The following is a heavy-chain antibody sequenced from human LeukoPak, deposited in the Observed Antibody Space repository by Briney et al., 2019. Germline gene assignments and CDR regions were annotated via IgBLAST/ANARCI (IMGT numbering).Heavy chain of an antibody. CDR1: GGSISSSSYY. CDR3: ARDVASYGDYVRFDY. D-gene: IGHD4-17*01. Sequence: PSQTLSLTCTVSGGSISSSSYYWGWIRQPAGKGLEWIGRIYTSGSNNYNPSLKSRVTISVNTSKNQFSLKLSSVTAADTAVYYCARDVASYGDYVRFDYWGQGTLVTVSS. J-gene: IGHJ4*02. CDR2: IYTSGSN. V-gene: IGHV4-61*02.